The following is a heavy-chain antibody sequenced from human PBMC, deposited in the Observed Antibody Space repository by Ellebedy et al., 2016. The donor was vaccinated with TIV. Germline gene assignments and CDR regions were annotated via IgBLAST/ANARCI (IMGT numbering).Heavy chain of an antibody. D-gene: IGHD3-9*01. V-gene: IGHV4-59*08. Sequence: MPSETLSLTCTVSYDSISSYYWSWIRQPPGKGLEWIGYIYYSASTNYNPSLKSRVTIELDTSKNQLSLKMSSVTAADTAVYYCARVDWYGVDHSPLFDYWGQGTLVTVSS. J-gene: IGHJ4*02. CDR3: ARVDWYGVDHSPLFDY. CDR2: IYYSAST. CDR1: YDSISSYY.